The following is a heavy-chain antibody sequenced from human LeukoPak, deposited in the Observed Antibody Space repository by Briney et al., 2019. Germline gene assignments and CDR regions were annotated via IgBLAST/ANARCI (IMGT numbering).Heavy chain of an antibody. Sequence: ESLKISCKGSGYIFTTYWIGWVRQMPGKGLELMGIIYPGDSDTRYSPSFQGQVTISADKSITTAYLQWSSLKASDTAMYYCARGYGSGNYYLTGRGQGTLVTVSS. CDR2: IYPGDSDT. CDR1: GYIFTTYW. D-gene: IGHD3-10*01. CDR3: ARGYGSGNYYLTG. J-gene: IGHJ1*01. V-gene: IGHV5-51*01.